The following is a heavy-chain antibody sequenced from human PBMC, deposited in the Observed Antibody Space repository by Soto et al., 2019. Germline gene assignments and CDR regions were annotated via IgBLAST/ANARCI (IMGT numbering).Heavy chain of an antibody. J-gene: IGHJ4*02. Sequence: NPGGALRLSCAASGFTFTRYIMNLVRQAPGKGLEWVSSISSTTNYIYYADSMKGRFTVSRDNAKNSVYLEMNSLSAEDTAVYYCARETEDLTSNFDYWGQGTLVTVS. CDR2: ISSTTNYI. V-gene: IGHV3-21*01. CDR3: ARETEDLTSNFDY. CDR1: GFTFTRYI.